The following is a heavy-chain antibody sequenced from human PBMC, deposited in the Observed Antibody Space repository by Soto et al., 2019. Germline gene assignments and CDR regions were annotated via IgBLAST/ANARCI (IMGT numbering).Heavy chain of an antibody. Sequence: SSVKVSCTASGYPFTGYYMHWVRQAPGQGLEWMGWMYPNSGGTNYAQEFQGRVTMTRDTSIMTAYMELSGLRSDDTAVYYCARTKYCYDSTAYILDYWAQGALVPVSS. J-gene: IGHJ4*02. CDR1: GYPFTGYY. CDR3: ARTKYCYDSTAYILDY. CDR2: MYPNSGGT. V-gene: IGHV1-2*02. D-gene: IGHD3-22*01.